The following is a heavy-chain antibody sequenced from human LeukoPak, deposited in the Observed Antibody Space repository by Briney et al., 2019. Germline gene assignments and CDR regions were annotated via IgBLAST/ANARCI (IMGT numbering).Heavy chain of an antibody. CDR2: IYPGDSDT. V-gene: IGHV5-51*01. J-gene: IGHJ3*02. Sequence: GESLKISCKGSGYSFTSYWIGWVRQMPGKGLEWMGIIYPGDSDTRYSPSFQGQVTISADKSISTAYLQWSSLKASDTAMYYCARVRKLIVVVPSDAFDIWGQGTIVTVSS. CDR1: GYSFTSYW. CDR3: ARVRKLIVVVPSDAFDI. D-gene: IGHD3-22*01.